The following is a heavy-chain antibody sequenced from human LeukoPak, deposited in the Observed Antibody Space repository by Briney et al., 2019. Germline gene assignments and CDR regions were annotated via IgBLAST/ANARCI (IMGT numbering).Heavy chain of an antibody. CDR1: GFTFSSYA. Sequence: GGSLRLSCAAPGFTFSSYAMRWVRQAPGKGLGRVSAIRGSGGSTYYADSVKGRFTISRDNSKNTLYLQMNSLRAEDTAVYYCAKGGSGYDLIRGLDYWGQGTLVTVSS. V-gene: IGHV3-23*01. CDR2: IRGSGGST. D-gene: IGHD5-12*01. J-gene: IGHJ4*02. CDR3: AKGGSGYDLIRGLDY.